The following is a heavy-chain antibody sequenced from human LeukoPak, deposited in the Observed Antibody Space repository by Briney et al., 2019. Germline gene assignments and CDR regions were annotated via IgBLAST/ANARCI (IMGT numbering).Heavy chain of an antibody. J-gene: IGHJ6*02. V-gene: IGHV1-18*01. CDR3: ARVAARYYYYGMDV. Sequence: ASVKVSCKASGYTFTSYGISWVRQAPGQGLEWMGWISAYNGNTNYAQKLQGRVTMTTDTSTGTAYMELRSLRSDDTAVYYCARVAARYYYYGMDVWGQGTTVTVSS. CDR2: ISAYNGNT. D-gene: IGHD2-15*01. CDR1: GYTFTSYG.